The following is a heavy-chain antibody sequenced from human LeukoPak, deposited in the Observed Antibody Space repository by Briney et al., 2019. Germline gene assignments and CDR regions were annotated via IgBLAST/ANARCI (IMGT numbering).Heavy chain of an antibody. CDR1: GFTFSSYG. Sequence: QTGGSLRLSCAASGFTFSSYGMHWVRQAPGKGLEWVAFIRYDGSNKYYADSVKGRFTLSRDNAKNSLYLQMNSLRAEDTAAYYCARGGYQLLSFPDYWGQGTLVTVSS. CDR2: IRYDGSNK. D-gene: IGHD2-2*01. CDR3: ARGGYQLLSFPDY. J-gene: IGHJ4*02. V-gene: IGHV3-30*02.